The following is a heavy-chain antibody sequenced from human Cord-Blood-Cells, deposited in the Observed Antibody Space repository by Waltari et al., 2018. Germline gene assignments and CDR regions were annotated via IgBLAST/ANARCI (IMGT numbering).Heavy chain of an antibody. CDR3: ARLNSSSWYAFDI. Sequence: QLQLQESGPGLVKPSETLSLPCTVSGGSISSSSYYWGWIRQPPGKGLEWIGSSYYSGSTYYNPSLKSRVTISVDTSKNQFSLKLSSVTAADTAVYYCARLNSSSWYAFDIWGQGTMVTVSS. J-gene: IGHJ3*02. CDR2: SYYSGST. D-gene: IGHD6-13*01. CDR1: GGSISSSSYY. V-gene: IGHV4-39*01.